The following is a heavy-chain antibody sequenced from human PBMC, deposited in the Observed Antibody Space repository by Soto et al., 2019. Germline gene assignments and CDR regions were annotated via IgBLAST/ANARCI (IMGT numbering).Heavy chain of an antibody. D-gene: IGHD3-22*01. V-gene: IGHV4-59*01. CDR3: ARYDHYYDSSGYYYYYYGMDV. CDR2: IYYSGST. J-gene: IGHJ6*02. Sequence: SETLSLTCTVSGGSISSYYWSWIRQPPGKGLEWIGYIYYSGSTNYNPSLKSRVTISVDTSKNQFSLKLSSVTAADTAVYYCARYDHYYDSSGYYYYYYGMDVWGQGTTVTVS. CDR1: GGSISSYY.